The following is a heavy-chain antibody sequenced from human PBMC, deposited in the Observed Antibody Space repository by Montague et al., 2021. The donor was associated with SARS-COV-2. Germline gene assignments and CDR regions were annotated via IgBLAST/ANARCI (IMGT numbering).Heavy chain of an antibody. V-gene: IGHV4-34*01. CDR1: GGSINSYY. CDR3: ARGRRRYNWGDETSYYYGMDV. D-gene: IGHD1-20*01. Sequence: SETLSLTCTVSGGSINSYYWSWIRQPPGKGLEWIGDINHSGSTNYNPSLKSRVTISLDTSKNQFSLKLSSVTAADTAVYFCARGRRRYNWGDETSYYYGMDVWGQGTRVTVSS. J-gene: IGHJ6*02. CDR2: INHSGST.